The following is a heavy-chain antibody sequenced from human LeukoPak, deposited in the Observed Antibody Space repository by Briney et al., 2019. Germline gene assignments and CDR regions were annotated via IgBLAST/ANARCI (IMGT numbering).Heavy chain of an antibody. J-gene: IGHJ3*02. CDR2: IHYTGTT. CDR3: ATNRVGTYDRPFDI. Sequence: SEALSLTCIVSGGSINSHYWSWIRQPPGKGLEWIGDIHYTGTTKYNPSVKSRVTISIDTSKNQFSLELSSVTATDTAVYFCATNRVGTYDRPFDIWGQGTMVTVSS. V-gene: IGHV4-59*08. CDR1: GGSINSHY. D-gene: IGHD1-26*01.